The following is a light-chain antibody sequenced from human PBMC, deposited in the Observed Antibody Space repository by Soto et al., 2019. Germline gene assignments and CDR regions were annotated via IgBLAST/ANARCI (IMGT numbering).Light chain of an antibody. J-gene: IGKJ3*01. CDR3: QQYDNLPPFT. CDR1: QDIRTS. V-gene: IGKV1-33*01. Sequence: DIQMTQSPSSLSASVGARVSITCQASQDIRTSLSWFQQKPGRAPKLLIYGASNLETGVPSRFRGSGSGTDFTFTISSLQPEDIVTYYCQQYDNLPPFTFGPGTKVDIK. CDR2: GAS.